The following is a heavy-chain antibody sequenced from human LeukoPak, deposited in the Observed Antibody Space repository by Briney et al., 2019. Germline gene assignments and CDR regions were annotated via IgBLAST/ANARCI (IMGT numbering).Heavy chain of an antibody. CDR1: GFTFSSYG. CDR2: IWYDGSNK. D-gene: IGHD3-22*01. Sequence: GGSLRLSCAASGFTFSSYGMHWVRQAPGKGLEWVAVIWYDGSNKYYADSVKGRFTISRDNSKNTLYLQMNSLRAEDTAVYYCARDGHYYDSSGYYPIDYWGQGTLVTVSS. J-gene: IGHJ4*02. CDR3: ARDGHYYDSSGYYPIDY. V-gene: IGHV3-33*01.